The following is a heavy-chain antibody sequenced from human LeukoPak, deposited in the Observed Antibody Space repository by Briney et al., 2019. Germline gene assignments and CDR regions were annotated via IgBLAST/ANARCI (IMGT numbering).Heavy chain of an antibody. D-gene: IGHD5-12*01. CDR2: INPSGGST. J-gene: IGHJ4*02. CDR3: TRDLGQWLLQGIFFDY. V-gene: IGHV1-46*01. Sequence: ASMKVSCKASGYTFTSYYMHWVRQAPGQGLEWMGIINPSGGSTSYAQKFQGRVTMTTDTSTSTAYMELRSLRSDDTAVYYCTRDLGQWLLQGIFFDYWGQGTLVTVSS. CDR1: GYTFTSYY.